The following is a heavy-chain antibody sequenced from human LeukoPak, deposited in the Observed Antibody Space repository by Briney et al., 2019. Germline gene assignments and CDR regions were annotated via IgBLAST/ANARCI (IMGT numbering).Heavy chain of an antibody. CDR3: TRDSGTYNWFGP. J-gene: IGHJ5*02. CDR1: GFTFSGSD. V-gene: IGHV3-73*01. Sequence: GGSLRLSRAASGFTFSGSDIHWVRQSSGKGLEWIGQIDKKDKGYATATAYAASVKGRFTISRDDSINTAYLQMKSLKTEDTALYYCTRDSGTYNWFGPWGQGTLVTVSS. CDR2: IDKKDKGYATAT. D-gene: IGHD1-26*01.